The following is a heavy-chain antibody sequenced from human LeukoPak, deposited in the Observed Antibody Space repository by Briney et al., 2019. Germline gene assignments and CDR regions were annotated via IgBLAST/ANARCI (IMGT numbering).Heavy chain of an antibody. CDR3: AREYCSGGSCYFDY. J-gene: IGHJ4*02. Sequence: SETLSLTCTVSGGSISRYYWSWIRQPPGKGLEWIGYIYYSGSTNYNPSLKSRVTISVDTSKNQFSLKLSSVTAADTAVYYCAREYCSGGSCYFDYWGQGTLVTVSS. D-gene: IGHD2-15*01. CDR2: IYYSGST. V-gene: IGHV4-59*08. CDR1: GGSISRYY.